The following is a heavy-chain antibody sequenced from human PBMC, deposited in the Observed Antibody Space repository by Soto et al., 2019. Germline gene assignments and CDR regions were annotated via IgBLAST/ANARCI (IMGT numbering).Heavy chain of an antibody. V-gene: IGHV4-30-4*01. CDR2: IYYSGST. Sequence: QVQLQESGPRLGKPSQTLSLSCTVSSGSISNNNYYWSWIRQHPEKDLEWMDYIYYSGSTFYNPSLESRLTISVDTSKNQFSLNLNSVTAADTAVYFCARVATSGMHFYFDSWGQGTLVTVSS. CDR1: SGSISNNNYY. J-gene: IGHJ4*02. D-gene: IGHD6-6*01. CDR3: ARVATSGMHFYFDS.